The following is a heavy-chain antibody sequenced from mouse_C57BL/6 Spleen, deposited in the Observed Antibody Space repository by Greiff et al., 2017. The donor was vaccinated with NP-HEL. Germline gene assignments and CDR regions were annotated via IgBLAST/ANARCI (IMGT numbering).Heavy chain of an antibody. CDR2: IDPSDSYT. CDR1: GYTFTSYW. V-gene: IGHV1-69*01. Sequence: VQLQQPGAELVMPGASVKLSCKASGYTFTSYWMHWVKQRPGQGLEWIGEIDPSDSYTNYNQKFKGKSTLTVDKSSSTAYMQLSSLTSEDSAVYYCASAARYYYAMDYWGQGTSVTVSS. CDR3: ASAARYYYAMDY. J-gene: IGHJ4*01.